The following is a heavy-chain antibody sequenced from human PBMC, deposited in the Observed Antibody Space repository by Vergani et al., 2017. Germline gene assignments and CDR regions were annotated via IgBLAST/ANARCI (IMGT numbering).Heavy chain of an antibody. CDR2: IRSKANSYAT. J-gene: IGHJ6*02. Sequence: EVQLVESGGGLVQPGGSLKLSCAASGFTFSGSAMHWVRQAAGKGLEWVGRIRSKANSYATAYAAAVKGRFTISRDDSKNTAYLQMNSLKTEDTAVYYCHVPSPVYYYGMDVWGQGTTVTVS. CDR1: GFTFSGSA. CDR3: HVPSPVYYYGMDV. V-gene: IGHV3-73*02.